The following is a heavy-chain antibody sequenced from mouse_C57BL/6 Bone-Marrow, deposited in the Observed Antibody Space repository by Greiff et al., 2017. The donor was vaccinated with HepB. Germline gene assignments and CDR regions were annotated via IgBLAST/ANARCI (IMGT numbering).Heavy chain of an antibody. Sequence: VQLKQSGPVLVKPGASVKMSCKASGYTFTDYYMNWVKQSHGKSLEWIGVINPYNGGTSYNQKFKGKATLTVDKSSSTAYMELNSLTSEDSAVYYCARSRGLSYGSSYFDYWGQGTTLTVSS. CDR3: ARSRGLSYGSSYFDY. CDR2: INPYNGGT. D-gene: IGHD1-1*01. J-gene: IGHJ2*01. V-gene: IGHV1-19*01. CDR1: GYTFTDYY.